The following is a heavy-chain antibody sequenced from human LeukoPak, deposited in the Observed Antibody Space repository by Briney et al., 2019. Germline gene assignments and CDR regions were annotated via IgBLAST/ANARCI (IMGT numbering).Heavy chain of an antibody. CDR1: GGSFSGYY. Sequence: SETLSLTCAVYGGSFSGYYWSWIRQTPGKGLEWMGEINDSGSTNCNPSLKSRVTLSVDTAKNQFSLRLNSVTAADTAVYYCARRLVDSSARQVGDDWGQGTLVTVSS. D-gene: IGHD3-22*01. V-gene: IGHV4-34*01. CDR3: ARRLVDSSARQVGDD. CDR2: INDSGST. J-gene: IGHJ4*02.